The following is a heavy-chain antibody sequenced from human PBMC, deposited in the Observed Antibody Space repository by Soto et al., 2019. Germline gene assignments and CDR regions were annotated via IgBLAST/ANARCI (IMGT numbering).Heavy chain of an antibody. CDR3: AKDLGAVKYNYNARAGS. CDR2: ISSDGTNT. CDR1: GFAFGDYG. J-gene: IGHJ5*02. V-gene: IGHV3-30*18. Sequence: QVQLVESGGGVVQPGRSLRLSCATSGFAFGDYGMHWVRQTPGEGLEWVAVISSDGTNTYYLDSVKGRFTISRDNSKNTLYLQMNSLRVEDTAIYFCAKDLGAVKYNYNARAGSWGQGSPVIVSS. D-gene: IGHD3-16*01.